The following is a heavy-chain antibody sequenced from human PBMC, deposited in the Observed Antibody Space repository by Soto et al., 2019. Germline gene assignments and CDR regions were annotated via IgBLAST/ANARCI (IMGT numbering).Heavy chain of an antibody. CDR2: ISYDGSNK. V-gene: IGHV3-30*18. Sequence: GGSLCLSCAASGFTFSSYGMHWVCKAQGKGLERVAVISYDGSNKSYEDSAQGRFTISRDNSKNKLYLQMNSLRAEDTAVYYCAKVPCGGDCYPPDYYYGMDVWGQGTTVTVSS. D-gene: IGHD2-21*02. CDR1: GFTFSSYG. J-gene: IGHJ6*02. CDR3: AKVPCGGDCYPPDYYYGMDV.